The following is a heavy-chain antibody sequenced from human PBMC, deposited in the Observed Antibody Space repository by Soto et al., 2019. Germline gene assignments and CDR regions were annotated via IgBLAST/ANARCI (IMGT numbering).Heavy chain of an antibody. V-gene: IGHV4-39*01. D-gene: IGHD6-6*01. CDR2: IYYSGST. Sequence: QLQLQESGPGLVKPSETLSLTCTVSGGSISSSSYYWGWIRQPPGKGLEWIGSIYYSGSTYYNPSLKSRVTISVDTSKNQFSRKLSSVPAADTAVYYCAAEYSSSSGGFNWSAPGGQGTLVTVSS. J-gene: IGHJ5*02. CDR1: GGSISSSSYY. CDR3: AAEYSSSSGGFNWSAP.